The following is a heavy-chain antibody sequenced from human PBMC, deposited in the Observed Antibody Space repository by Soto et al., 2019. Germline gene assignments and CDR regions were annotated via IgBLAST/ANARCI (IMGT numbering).Heavy chain of an antibody. J-gene: IGHJ4*02. V-gene: IGHV3-30*18. CDR1: GFTFSSYG. D-gene: IGHD3-10*01. Sequence: QPGGSLRLSCAASGFTFSSYGMHWVRQAPGKGLEWVAVISYDGSNKYYAGSVKGRFTISRDNSKNTLYLQMNSLRAEDTAVYYCAKDGVDTAMGRNVLLRFGESYFDYWDQGTLVTVSS. CDR2: ISYDGSNK. CDR3: AKDGVDTAMGRNVLLRFGESYFDY.